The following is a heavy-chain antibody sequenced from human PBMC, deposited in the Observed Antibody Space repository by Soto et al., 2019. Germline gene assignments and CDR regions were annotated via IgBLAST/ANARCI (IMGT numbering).Heavy chain of an antibody. J-gene: IGHJ3*01. CDR1: GFTFSYYW. Sequence: EVQLLESGGGLVQPGESLRLSCAASGFTFSYYWMHWVRPAPGMGLVWVSRIHSDGSSTTYADSVKGRFTISRDNARNTLYLQMTSLRAEDTAVYYCARGARGAFDLWGPGTVLTVSS. CDR3: ARGARGAFDL. V-gene: IGHV3-74*01. D-gene: IGHD1-26*01. CDR2: IHSDGSST.